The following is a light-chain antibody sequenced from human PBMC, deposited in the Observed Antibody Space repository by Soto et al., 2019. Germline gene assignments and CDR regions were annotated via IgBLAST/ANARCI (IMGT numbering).Light chain of an antibody. J-gene: IGLJ1*01. CDR3: SSYAGSSNV. V-gene: IGLV2-8*01. Sequence: QSALTQPPSASGSPGQSVAISCTGTSRDVGGYNYVSWYQQHPGKAPKLMIYEVNKRPSGVPDRFSGSKSGHTASLTVSGLQAEDEADYYCSSYAGSSNVFGTGTKLTVL. CDR2: EVN. CDR1: SRDVGGYNY.